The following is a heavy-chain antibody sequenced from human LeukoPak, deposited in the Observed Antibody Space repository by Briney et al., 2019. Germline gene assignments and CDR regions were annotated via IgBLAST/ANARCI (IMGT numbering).Heavy chain of an antibody. J-gene: IGHJ4*02. CDR2: INPNSGGT. CDR3: ARVSGYCSSTSCSHFDY. Sequence: ASVKVSFKASGYTFTGYYMHWVRQAPGQGLEWMGRINPNSGGTNYAQKFQGRVTMTRDTSISTAYVELSRLRSDDTAVYYCARVSGYCSSTSCSHFDYWGQGTLVTVSS. CDR1: GYTFTGYY. V-gene: IGHV1-2*06. D-gene: IGHD2-2*01.